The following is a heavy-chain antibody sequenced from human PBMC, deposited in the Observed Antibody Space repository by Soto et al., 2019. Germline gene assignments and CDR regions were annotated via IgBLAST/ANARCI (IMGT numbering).Heavy chain of an antibody. CDR3: TAHLGEFFPLDY. CDR2: IKTKADGGTT. Sequence: EVQLVESGGDFVKPGGSLRVSCAVSGFSFSNAWMSWVRQAPGKGLEWVGRIKTKADGGTTDYAAPVKGRFTISIDDFKNKGFLTMYSLETKDTAVYYCTAHLGEFFPLDYWGQGTLGTVSS. J-gene: IGHJ4*02. V-gene: IGHV3-15*01. D-gene: IGHD3-16*01. CDR1: GFSFSNAW.